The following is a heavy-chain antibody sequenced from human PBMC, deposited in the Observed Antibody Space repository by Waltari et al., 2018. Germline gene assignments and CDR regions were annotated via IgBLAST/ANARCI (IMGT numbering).Heavy chain of an antibody. CDR2: IYYSGST. V-gene: IGHV4-59*01. J-gene: IGHJ4*02. CDR1: GGSISSYY. Sequence: QVQLQESGPGLVKPSETLSLTCTVSGGSISSYYWSWIRQPPGKGLEWIGYIYYSGSTTYNPSLKSRVTISVDTSKNQFSLKLSSVTAADTAVYYCARVRHHRPVAVYYFDYWGQGTLVTVSS. CDR3: ARVRHHRPVAVYYFDY.